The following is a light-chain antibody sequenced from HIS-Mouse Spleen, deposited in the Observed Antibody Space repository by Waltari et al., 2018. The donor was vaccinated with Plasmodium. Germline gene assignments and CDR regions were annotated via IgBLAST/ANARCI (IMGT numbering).Light chain of an antibody. CDR2: EDS. V-gene: IGLV3-10*01. Sequence: SYELTQPPSVSVSPGQTARITCSGDALPKKYAYWYQQKSGQAPVLVIYEDSKRPSGSPERFSCSSSGSMATLSISGAQVEDEADYYCYSTDSSGNHRVFGGETKLTVL. CDR3: YSTDSSGNHRV. CDR1: ALPKKY. J-gene: IGLJ3*02.